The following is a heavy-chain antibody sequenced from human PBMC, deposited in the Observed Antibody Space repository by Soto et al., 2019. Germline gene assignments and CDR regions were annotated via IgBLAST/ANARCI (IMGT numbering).Heavy chain of an antibody. CDR1: GGTFRNYP. D-gene: IGHD1-1*01. V-gene: IGHV1-69*02. CDR3: ARSTLVVLNYFES. CDR2: IFPLTDIP. Sequence: QVQLVQSGTEMKKPGSSVKVSCKASGGTFRNYPINWVRQAPGQGLEWMGSIFPLTDIPDYAQNFQARLTISADKSTSTAYMELSGLTPDDTAMYFCARSTLVVLNYFESWGQGTLVTVST. J-gene: IGHJ4*02.